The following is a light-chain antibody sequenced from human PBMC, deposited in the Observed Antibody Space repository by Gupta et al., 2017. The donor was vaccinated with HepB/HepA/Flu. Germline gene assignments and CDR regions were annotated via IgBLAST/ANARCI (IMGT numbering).Light chain of an antibody. CDR2: AAS. CDR3: RHEDSYPRT. Sequence: DIQMTQSPSSLSASVGDRVTITCRASQGIRNALGWCQQKPGKAPKRLIYAASTLRSGVPSRFSGSGSGTEFTLTISSLQPEDFATYYCRHEDSYPRTFGQGTKVEIK. J-gene: IGKJ1*01. CDR1: QGIRNA. V-gene: IGKV1-17*01.